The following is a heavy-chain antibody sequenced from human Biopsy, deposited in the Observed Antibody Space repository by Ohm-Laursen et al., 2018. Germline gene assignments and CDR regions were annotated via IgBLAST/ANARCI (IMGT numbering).Heavy chain of an antibody. CDR3: ARGDYFDSNGYFWFDP. J-gene: IGHJ5*02. V-gene: IGHV4-31*01. D-gene: IGHD3-22*01. CDR2: IFNSANT. Sequence: TLSLTCTVSGGSISSGGSYWSWIRQRPGKGLEWIGYIFNSANTYYNPSLKNLITISGDTSKNQFSLKLNSVTAADTAVQYCARGDYFDSNGYFWFDPWGQGTLVTVSS. CDR1: GGSISSGGSY.